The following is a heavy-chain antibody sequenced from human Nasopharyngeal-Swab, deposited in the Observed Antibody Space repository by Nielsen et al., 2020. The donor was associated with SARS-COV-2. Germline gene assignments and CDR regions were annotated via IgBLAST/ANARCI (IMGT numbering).Heavy chain of an antibody. Sequence: GGSLRLSCAASGFTFSSYWMHWVRQAPGKGLVWVSRINSDGSSTSCADSVKGRFTISRDNAKNTLYLQMNSLRAEDTAVYYCARALYSSGWYLDYWGQGTLVTVSS. V-gene: IGHV3-74*01. CDR2: INSDGSST. D-gene: IGHD6-19*01. CDR1: GFTFSSYW. J-gene: IGHJ4*02. CDR3: ARALYSSGWYLDY.